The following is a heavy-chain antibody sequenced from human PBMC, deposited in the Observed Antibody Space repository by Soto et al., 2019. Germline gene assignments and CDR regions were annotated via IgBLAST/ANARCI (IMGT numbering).Heavy chain of an antibody. CDR2: IYYSGST. CDR3: ARDCSGGSCYSGTFDY. CDR1: CGSISSGGYY. D-gene: IGHD2-15*01. Sequence: PSETLFLTCTVSCGSISSGGYYWSWIRQHPGKGLEWIGYIYYSGSTYYNPSLKSRVTISVDTSKNQFSLKLSSVTAADTAVYYCARDCSGGSCYSGTFDYWGQGTLVTVSS. V-gene: IGHV4-31*03. J-gene: IGHJ4*02.